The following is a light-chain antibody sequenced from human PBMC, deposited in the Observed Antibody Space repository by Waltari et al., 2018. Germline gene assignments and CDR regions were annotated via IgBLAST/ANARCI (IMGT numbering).Light chain of an antibody. J-gene: IGKJ1*01. CDR3: QQYNNWPGT. CDR1: QSVSSN. V-gene: IGKV3-15*01. CDR2: GAS. Sequence: EIVMTQSPATLSVSPGERATLSCRASQSVSSNLAWYQQIPGQAPRLLIYGASTRATGIPARFTCSGSGTEFTLTISSMQSEDIAVYYCQQYNNWPGTFGQGTKVEIK.